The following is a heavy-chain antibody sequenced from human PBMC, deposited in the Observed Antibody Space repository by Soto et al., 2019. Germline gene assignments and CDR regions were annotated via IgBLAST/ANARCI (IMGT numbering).Heavy chain of an antibody. CDR3: TTDGRGGTSSFDN. CDR1: SFTFGIVW. J-gene: IGHJ4*02. D-gene: IGHD1-7*01. V-gene: IGHV3-15*07. CDR2: IKSINDGETR. Sequence: AGSLRLSCAASSFTFGIVWMNWVRQAPGKGPEWVGRIKSINDGETRDYAAPVKGRFTISRDDSKNRLYLEMNSLKIEDTAVYYCTTDGRGGTSSFDNWGQGTLVTVSS.